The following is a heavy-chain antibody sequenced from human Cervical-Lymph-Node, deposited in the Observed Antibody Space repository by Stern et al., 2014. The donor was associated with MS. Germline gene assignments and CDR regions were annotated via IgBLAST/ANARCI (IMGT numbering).Heavy chain of an antibody. CDR3: ARGGRMASMFY. CDR2: VYHTGST. J-gene: IGHJ4*02. CDR1: GGSMPDYY. V-gene: IGHV4-59*01. D-gene: IGHD5-24*01. Sequence: DQLVESGPGLVKPSETLSLTCRVSGGSMPDYYWSWIRQPPGKGLEWIGYVYHTGSTSYNPSLKSRVTISIDTSKSQFALKVNSVTAADTAVYYCARGGRMASMFYWGQGTLVTVSS.